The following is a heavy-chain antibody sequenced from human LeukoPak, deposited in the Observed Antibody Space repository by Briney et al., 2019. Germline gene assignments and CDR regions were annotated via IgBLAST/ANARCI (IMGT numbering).Heavy chain of an antibody. CDR2: IRYDGSNK. V-gene: IGHV3-30*02. CDR3: AKPYCSSTSCWNWFDP. CDR1: GFTCSSYG. J-gene: IGHJ5*02. D-gene: IGHD2-2*01. Sequence: GGSLRLXCAASGFTCSSYGMHWVRQAPGKGLEWVAFIRYDGSNKYYADSVKGRFTISRDNSKNTLYLQMNSLRAEDTAVYYCAKPYCSSTSCWNWFDPWGQGTLVTVSS.